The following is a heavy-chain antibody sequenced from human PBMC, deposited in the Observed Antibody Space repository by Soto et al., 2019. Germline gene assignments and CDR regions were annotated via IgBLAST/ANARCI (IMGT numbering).Heavy chain of an antibody. CDR3: ARVGLSTGDDY. J-gene: IGHJ4*02. V-gene: IGHV1-18*01. D-gene: IGHD4-4*01. CDR1: RGTFSSYA. CDR2: ISAYNGNT. Sequence: ASVKVFCKASRGTFSSYAISWVRQAPAQGLEWMGWISAYNGNTNYAQKLQGRVTMTTDTSTSTAYMELRSLRSDDTAVYYCARVGLSTGDDYWGQGTLVTVSS.